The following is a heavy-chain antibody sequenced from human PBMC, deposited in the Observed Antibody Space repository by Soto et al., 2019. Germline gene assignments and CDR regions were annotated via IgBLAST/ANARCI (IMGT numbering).Heavy chain of an antibody. J-gene: IGHJ4*02. D-gene: IGHD1-20*01. CDR3: AKPPYYNGNDY. V-gene: IGHV3-23*01. CDR1: GFTFSSYA. Sequence: EVQLLESGGGLVQPGGSLRLSCAASGFTFSSYAMSWVRQAPGKGLEWISGVSGSGGSTYYEDSVKGRFTISRDNSKDTLYLQMNNLIAEDTAVYYCAKPPYYNGNDYWGQGTLVTVSS. CDR2: VSGSGGST.